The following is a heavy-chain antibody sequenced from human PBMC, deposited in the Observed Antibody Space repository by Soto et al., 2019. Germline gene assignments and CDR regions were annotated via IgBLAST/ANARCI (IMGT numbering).Heavy chain of an antibody. Sequence: GGSLRLSCAASGFTFSSYAMSWVRQAPGKGLEWVSAISGSGGSTYYADSVKGRFTISRDNSKNTLYLQMNSLRAEDTAVYYCAKDLNDFWSGSISGSPSDGWGQGTTVTVSS. CDR2: ISGSGGST. CDR1: GFTFSSYA. V-gene: IGHV3-23*01. D-gene: IGHD3-3*01. CDR3: AKDLNDFWSGSISGSPSDG. J-gene: IGHJ6*02.